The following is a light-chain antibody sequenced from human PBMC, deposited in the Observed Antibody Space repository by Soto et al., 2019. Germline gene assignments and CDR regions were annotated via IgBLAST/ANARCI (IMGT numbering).Light chain of an antibody. CDR2: EDN. CDR3: QSYDSSNWV. J-gene: IGLJ3*02. CDR1: SGSIASNY. Sequence: NFMLTQPHSLSESPGKTVTISCTRSSGSIASNYVQWYQQRPGSAPTTVIYEDNQRPSGVTDRFSGSIDSSSNSASLTISGLKTEDEADYYCQSYDSSNWVFGGGTKLTVL. V-gene: IGLV6-57*03.